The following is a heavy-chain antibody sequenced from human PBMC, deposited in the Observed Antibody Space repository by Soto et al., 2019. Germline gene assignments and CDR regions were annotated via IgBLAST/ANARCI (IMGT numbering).Heavy chain of an antibody. J-gene: IGHJ4*02. Sequence: SETLSLTCTVSGGSISNYYWSWIRHPPGKKLEWIGYIYYSGSTNYNPSLESRVTISVDTSKNQFSLKLSSVTAADTAVYYCATFIGHHIRGDYFDYWGQGTLVTVSS. D-gene: IGHD1-20*01. CDR1: GGSISNYY. V-gene: IGHV4-59*12. CDR3: ATFIGHHIRGDYFDY. CDR2: IYYSGST.